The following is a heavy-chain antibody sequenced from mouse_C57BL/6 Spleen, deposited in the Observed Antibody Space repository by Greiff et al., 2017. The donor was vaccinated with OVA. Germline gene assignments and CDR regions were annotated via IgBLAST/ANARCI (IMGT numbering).Heavy chain of an antibody. D-gene: IGHD2-1*01. CDR2: IDPEDGDT. V-gene: IGHV14-1*01. J-gene: IGHJ3*01. CDR1: GFNITDYY. CDR3: TTDLLPPGAY. Sequence: EVQLQQSGAELVRPGASVKLSCTASGFNITDYYMHWVKQRPAQGLEWIGRIDPEDGDTDYAPTFQGKATMTADTSSNTAYLPLSSLTSEDTAVDYCTTDLLPPGAYWGQGTLVTVSA.